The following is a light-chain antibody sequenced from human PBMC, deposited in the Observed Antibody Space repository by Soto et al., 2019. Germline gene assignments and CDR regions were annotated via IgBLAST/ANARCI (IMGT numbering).Light chain of an antibody. Sequence: AIQMTQSPSFLSASFGDRVTITCRASQAISNYLNWYQQRPGKAPNLLIFGAKTLQSGVPSRFSGSGSGTDFTLKISRVEAEDVGVYYCMQALQTRTFGQGTKVDIK. V-gene: IGKV1-6*01. J-gene: IGKJ1*01. CDR2: GAK. CDR1: QAISNY. CDR3: MQALQTRT.